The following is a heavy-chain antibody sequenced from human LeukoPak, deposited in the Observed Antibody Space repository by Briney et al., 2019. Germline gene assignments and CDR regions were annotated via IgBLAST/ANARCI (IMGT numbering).Heavy chain of an antibody. J-gene: IGHJ4*02. Sequence: PSQTLSLTCTVSGVSISSGGYYWTWIRQRPGEALEWIGYIYHSGNTYYNPSLMSRIVLSVDTSKSQFSLKVTSATAADTALYYCARVRKLPLEWDLIDFWGQGTLVTVSS. CDR2: IYHSGNT. CDR1: GVSISSGGYY. V-gene: IGHV4-31*03. CDR3: ARVRKLPLEWDLIDF. D-gene: IGHD1-1*01.